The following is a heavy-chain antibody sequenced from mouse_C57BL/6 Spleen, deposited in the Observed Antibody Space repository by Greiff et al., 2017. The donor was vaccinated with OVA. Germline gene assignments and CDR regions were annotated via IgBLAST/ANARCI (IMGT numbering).Heavy chain of an antibody. D-gene: IGHD2-2*01. Sequence: VQLQQSGAELVMPGASVKLSCKASGYTFTSYWMHWVKQRPGQGLEWIGEIDPSDSYTNYNQKFKGKSTLTVDKSSSTAYMQLSSLTSEDSAVDYCARGDYGYDWFAYWGQGTLVTVSA. J-gene: IGHJ3*01. CDR2: IDPSDSYT. V-gene: IGHV1-69*01. CDR3: ARGDYGYDWFAY. CDR1: GYTFTSYW.